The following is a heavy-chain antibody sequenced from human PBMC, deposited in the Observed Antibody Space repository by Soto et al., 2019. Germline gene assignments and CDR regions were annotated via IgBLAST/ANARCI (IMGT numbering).Heavy chain of an antibody. CDR3: AREKPNEYFFDY. D-gene: IGHD1-1*01. CDR1: GGSMNRYY. V-gene: IGHV4-59*01. Sequence: QVQLQESGPGLVKPSETLSLTCTVTGGSMNRYYWSWIRQPPGKGLEWIGYIYHSGSNNYNPSLRSPVTISVDMSKNQFSLRLSSVTAADTAVYYCAREKPNEYFFDYWGQGTLVTVSS. J-gene: IGHJ4*02. CDR2: IYHSGSN.